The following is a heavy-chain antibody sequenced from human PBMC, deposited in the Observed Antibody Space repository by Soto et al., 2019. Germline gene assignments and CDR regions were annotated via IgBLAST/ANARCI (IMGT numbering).Heavy chain of an antibody. CDR1: GFTFSSYA. Sequence: EVQLVESGGGLVQPGGSLRLSCAASGFTFSSYAMHWVRQAPGKGLEYVSAISSNGGSTYYANSVKGRFTISRDNSKNTLYLQMGSLRAEDMAVYYCARGSSRWYGCMDVWGQGTTVTVSS. CDR3: ARGSSRWYGCMDV. CDR2: ISSNGGST. J-gene: IGHJ6*02. V-gene: IGHV3-64*01. D-gene: IGHD6-13*01.